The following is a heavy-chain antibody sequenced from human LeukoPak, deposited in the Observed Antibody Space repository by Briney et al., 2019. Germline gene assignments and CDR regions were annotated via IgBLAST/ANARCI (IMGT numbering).Heavy chain of an antibody. D-gene: IGHD3-22*01. V-gene: IGHV3-15*01. CDR2: IKSKTDGGTT. CDR1: GFTFSNAW. J-gene: IGHJ4*02. CDR3: TTQYYYDSSGYWK. Sequence: PGGSLRLSCAASGFTFSNAWMSWVRQAPGKGLEWVGRIKSKTDGGTTDYAAPVKGRFTISRDDSKNTLYLQMNSLKTEDTAVYYCTTQYYYDSSGYWKWGQGTLVTVSS.